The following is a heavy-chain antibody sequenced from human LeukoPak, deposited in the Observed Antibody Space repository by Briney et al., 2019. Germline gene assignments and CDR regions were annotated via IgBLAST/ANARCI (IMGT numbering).Heavy chain of an antibody. D-gene: IGHD3-10*01. Sequence: PSETLSLTCTVSGGSISSSSYYGGWIRQPPGKGLEWIGSIYYSGSTYYNPSLKSRVTISVDTSKNQFSLKLSSVTAADTAVYYCARRRYYGSGSYFPFDPWGQGTLVTVSS. J-gene: IGHJ5*02. V-gene: IGHV4-39*01. CDR1: GGSISSSSYY. CDR3: ARRRYYGSGSYFPFDP. CDR2: IYYSGST.